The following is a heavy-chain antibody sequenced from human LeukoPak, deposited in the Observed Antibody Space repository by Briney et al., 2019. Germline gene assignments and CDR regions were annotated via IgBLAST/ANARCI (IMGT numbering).Heavy chain of an antibody. CDR2: INPNSGGT. CDR3: ARDPGGNSVGAFDI. D-gene: IGHD4-23*01. J-gene: IGHJ3*02. V-gene: IGHV1-2*04. CDR1: GYTFTGYY. Sequence: ASVKVSCEASGYTFTGYYMHWVRQAPGQGLEWMGWINPNSGGTNYAQKFQGWVTMTRDTSISTAYMELSRLRSDDTAVYYCARDPGGNSVGAFDIWGQGTMVTVSS.